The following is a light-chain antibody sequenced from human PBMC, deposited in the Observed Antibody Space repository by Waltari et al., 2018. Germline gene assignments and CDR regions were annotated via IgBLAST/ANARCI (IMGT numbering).Light chain of an antibody. CDR1: ASDVAFYNY. J-gene: IGLJ3*02. V-gene: IGLV2-14*03. CDR3: NSYTGSSSWV. CDR2: DVS. Sequence: QSALTQPASVSGSPGQSITISCTGTASDVAFYNYVSWYQKHPGKAPKVIIYDVSERPSGVSNRFSGSKSGNTAYLTISGLQAEDEADYYCNSYTGSSSWVFGRGTKLTV.